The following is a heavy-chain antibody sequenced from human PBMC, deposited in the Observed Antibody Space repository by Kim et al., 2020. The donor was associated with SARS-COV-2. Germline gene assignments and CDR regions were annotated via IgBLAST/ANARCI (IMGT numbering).Heavy chain of an antibody. J-gene: IGHJ6*02. CDR3: AGVPQDTISGVVVYYYGLDV. V-gene: IGHV3-74*01. Sequence: GRFTISRDNARNTLYLQMNSLRAEDTAVYYCAGVPQDTISGVVVYYYGLDVWGQGTTVTVSS. D-gene: IGHD3-3*01.